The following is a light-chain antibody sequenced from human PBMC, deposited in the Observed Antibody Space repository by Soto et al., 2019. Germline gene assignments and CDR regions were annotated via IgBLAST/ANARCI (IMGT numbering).Light chain of an antibody. Sequence: ESMLTQSPGSLSLSPGERATLSCRASQSVSSYYLAWYQQKPGQAPRLLIYAASSRATGIPDRFSGGGSGTDFTLTISRLEPEDFAVYYCHHSGTFGQRTKADIK. CDR3: HHSGT. J-gene: IGKJ1*01. CDR2: AAS. V-gene: IGKV3-20*01. CDR1: QSVSSYY.